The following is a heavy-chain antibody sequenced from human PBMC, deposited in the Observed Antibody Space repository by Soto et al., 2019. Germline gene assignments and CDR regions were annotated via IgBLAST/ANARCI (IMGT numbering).Heavy chain of an antibody. J-gene: IGHJ4*02. D-gene: IGHD6-19*01. V-gene: IGHV3-30*18. CDR3: AKARLGSSGWYYFDY. Sequence: GGSLRLSCAASGFTFSSYGMHWVRQAPGKGLEWVAVISYDGSNKYYADSVKGRFTISRDNSKNTLYLQMNSLRAEDTAVYYCAKARLGSSGWYYFDYWGQGTLVTVSS. CDR2: ISYDGSNK. CDR1: GFTFSSYG.